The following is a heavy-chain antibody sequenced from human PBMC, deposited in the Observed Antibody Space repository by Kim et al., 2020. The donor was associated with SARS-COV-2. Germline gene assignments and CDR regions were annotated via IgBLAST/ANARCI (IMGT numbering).Heavy chain of an antibody. Sequence: SVKVSCKASGGTFSSYAISWVRQAPGQGLEWMGGIIPIFGTANYAQKFQGRVTITADKSTSTAYMELSSLRSEDTAVYYCARDLTGVGATTDAFDIWGQGTMVTVSS. CDR3: ARDLTGVGATTDAFDI. D-gene: IGHD1-26*01. CDR2: IIPIFGTA. V-gene: IGHV1-69*06. CDR1: GGTFSSYA. J-gene: IGHJ3*02.